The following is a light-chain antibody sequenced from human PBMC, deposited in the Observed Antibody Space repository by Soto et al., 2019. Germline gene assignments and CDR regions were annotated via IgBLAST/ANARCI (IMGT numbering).Light chain of an antibody. V-gene: IGLV2-23*01. J-gene: IGLJ3*02. Sequence: QSALTQPASVSGSPGQSITIFCTGTSSDVGSYNLVSWYQQHPGKAPKLMIYEGSKRPSGVSNRFSGSKSGNTASLTISGLQAEDEADYYCCSYAGSSTWVFGEGTKLTVL. CDR2: EGS. CDR3: CSYAGSSTWV. CDR1: SSDVGSYNL.